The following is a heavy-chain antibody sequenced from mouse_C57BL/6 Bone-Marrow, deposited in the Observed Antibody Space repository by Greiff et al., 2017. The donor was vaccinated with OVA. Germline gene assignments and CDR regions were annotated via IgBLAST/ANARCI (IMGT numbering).Heavy chain of an antibody. CDR2: INPNNGGT. V-gene: IGHV1-22*01. CDR1: GYTLTDYN. CDR3: ARELGRTHDY. D-gene: IGHD4-1*01. Sequence: VQLQQSGPELVKPGASVKMSCKASGYTLTDYNMHWVKQSHGKSLEWIGYINPNNGGTSYNQKFKGKATLTVNKSSSTAYMELRSLTSEDSAVYYCARELGRTHDYWGQGTTLTVSS. J-gene: IGHJ2*01.